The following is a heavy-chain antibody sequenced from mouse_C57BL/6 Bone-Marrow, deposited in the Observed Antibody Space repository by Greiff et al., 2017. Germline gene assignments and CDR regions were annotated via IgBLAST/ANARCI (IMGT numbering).Heavy chain of an antibody. D-gene: IGHD1-1*01. CDR3: ASDYYGSSSFDV. CDR2: IYPGSGST. CDR1: GYTFTSYW. V-gene: IGHV1-55*01. Sequence: QVQLKQPGAELVKPGASVKMSCKASGYTFTSYWITWVKQRPGQGLEWIGDIYPGSGSTNYNEKFKSKATLTVDTSSSTAYMQLSSLTSEDSAVYYCASDYYGSSSFDVWGTGTTVTVSS. J-gene: IGHJ1*03.